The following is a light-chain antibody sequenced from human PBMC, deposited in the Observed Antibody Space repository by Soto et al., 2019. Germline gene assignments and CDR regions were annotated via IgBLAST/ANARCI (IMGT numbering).Light chain of an antibody. CDR1: QTITSTH. Sequence: EIVLTQSPGTLSLFPGERATLSCRASQTITSTHLAWYQQKPGQAPRLLIYGVSNRASGFPDRFSGSGSGTDFTLTISGLEPDDFAVYYCQHYGASTRTFGHGTKVEI. CDR3: QHYGASTRT. V-gene: IGKV3-20*01. J-gene: IGKJ1*01. CDR2: GVS.